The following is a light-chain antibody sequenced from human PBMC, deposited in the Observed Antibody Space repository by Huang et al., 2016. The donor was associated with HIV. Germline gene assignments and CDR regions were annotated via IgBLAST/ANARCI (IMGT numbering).Light chain of an antibody. CDR1: QSINNK. V-gene: IGKV3-15*01. J-gene: IGKJ1*01. Sequence: EIVLTQSPATLSVSPAERATLSCRASQSINNKLAWYQQTPGQSPRLLMYDASTRATNIPARLSGSGSGTEFTLTITSLQSEDFAVYYCQQYHNWPRTFGQGTKVEIK. CDR2: DAS. CDR3: QQYHNWPRT.